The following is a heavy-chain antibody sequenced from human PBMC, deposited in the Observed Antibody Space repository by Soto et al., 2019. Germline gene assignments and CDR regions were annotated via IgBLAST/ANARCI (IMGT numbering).Heavy chain of an antibody. J-gene: IGHJ6*04. CDR2: INPNSGGT. V-gene: IGHV1-2*04. CDR3: ARDLRKYSSGCSPCDASGMDV. CDR1: GYAFTGSY. D-gene: IGHD6-19*01. Sequence: ASVKVSCKASGYAFTGSYMHWVRQAPGQGLEWMGWINPNSGGTNYAQKFQGWVTMTRDTSISTAYMELSRLRSDDTAVYYCARDLRKYSSGCSPCDASGMDVSGKAITVTVAS.